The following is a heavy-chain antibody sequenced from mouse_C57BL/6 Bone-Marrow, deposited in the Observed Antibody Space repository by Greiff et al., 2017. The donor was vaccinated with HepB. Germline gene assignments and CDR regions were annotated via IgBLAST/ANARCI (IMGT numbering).Heavy chain of an antibody. V-gene: IGHV1-64*01. Sequence: QVQLQQPGAELVKPGASVKLSCKASGYTFTSYWMHWVKQRPGQGLEWIGMIHPNSGSTNYNEKFKSKATLTVDKSASTAYMHLSSLTSEDSAVYYCARSLYDGSFDYWGQGTTLTVSS. J-gene: IGHJ2*01. CDR1: GYTFTSYW. D-gene: IGHD2-3*01. CDR3: ARSLYDGSFDY. CDR2: IHPNSGST.